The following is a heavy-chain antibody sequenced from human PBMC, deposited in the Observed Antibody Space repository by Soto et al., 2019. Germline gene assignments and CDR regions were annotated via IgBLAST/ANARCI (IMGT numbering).Heavy chain of an antibody. CDR1: GFTFSSYS. V-gene: IGHV3-48*02. CDR3: AKDNGQYSSGSYHNGLAH. D-gene: IGHD6-19*01. J-gene: IGHJ5*02. Sequence: GGSLRLSCAASGFTFSSYSMNWVRQAPGKGLEWVSYISSSSSTIYYADSVKGRFTISRDNAKNSLYLQMNSLRDEDTAVYYCAKDNGQYSSGSYHNGLAHWGQGTLVTVSS. CDR2: ISSSSSTI.